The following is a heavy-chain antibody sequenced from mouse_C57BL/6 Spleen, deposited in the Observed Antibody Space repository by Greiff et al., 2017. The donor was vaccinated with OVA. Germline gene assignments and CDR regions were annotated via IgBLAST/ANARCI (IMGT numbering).Heavy chain of an antibody. Sequence: EVQLKESGGGLVKPGGSLKLSCAASGFTFSSYAMSWVRQTPEKRLEWVATISDGGSYTYYPDNVKGRFTISRDNAKNNLYLQMSHLKSEDTAMYYCARAYGNSFDYWGQGTTLTVSS. CDR2: ISDGGSYT. J-gene: IGHJ2*01. V-gene: IGHV5-4*01. D-gene: IGHD2-1*01. CDR3: ARAYGNSFDY. CDR1: GFTFSSYA.